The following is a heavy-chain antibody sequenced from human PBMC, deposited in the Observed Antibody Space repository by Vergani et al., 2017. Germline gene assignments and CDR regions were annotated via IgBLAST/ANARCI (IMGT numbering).Heavy chain of an antibody. V-gene: IGHV3-21*01. CDR3: ARVVNVPVGSYRYPDY. CDR1: GFTFSSYS. Sequence: EVQLVESGGGLIQPGGSLRLSCAASGFTFSSYSMNWVRPAQGKGLEWVSSIGSRSSYIYYADSVKGRFTISRDNAKNSLYLQPKSMRAEYTALYYCARVVNVPVGSYRYPDYWGQGTLVTVSS. CDR2: IGSRSSYI. J-gene: IGHJ4*02. D-gene: IGHD3-16*02.